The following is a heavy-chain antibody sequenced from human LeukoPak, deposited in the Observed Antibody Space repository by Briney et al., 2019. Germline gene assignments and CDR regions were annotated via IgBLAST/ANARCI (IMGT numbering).Heavy chain of an antibody. V-gene: IGHV3-23*01. CDR1: GLHFSGTA. D-gene: IGHD3-9*01. CDR3: AKDGDILTGFDY. Sequence: GGSLRLSCAASGLHFSGTAMSWVRQAPGKGLEWVSAISGSGGSTYYADSVKGRFTISRDNSKNTLYLQMNSLRAEDTAVYYCAKDGDILTGFDYWGQGTLVTVSS. CDR2: ISGSGGST. J-gene: IGHJ4*02.